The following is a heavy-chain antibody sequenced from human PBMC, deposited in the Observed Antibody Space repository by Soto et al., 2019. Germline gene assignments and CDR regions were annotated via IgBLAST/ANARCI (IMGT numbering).Heavy chain of an antibody. D-gene: IGHD6-19*01. CDR2: FGGRGSST. CDR1: GFTFSSYA. CDR3: ARDRGQQWLPPSLDY. Sequence: PGGSLRLSCAASGFTFSSYAMNWVRQAPGKGLEWVSTFGGRGSSTYYADSVKGRFTISRDNSKNTLYLQMNSLRAEDTAVYYCARDRGQQWLPPSLDYWGQGTLVTVSS. V-gene: IGHV3-23*01. J-gene: IGHJ4*02.